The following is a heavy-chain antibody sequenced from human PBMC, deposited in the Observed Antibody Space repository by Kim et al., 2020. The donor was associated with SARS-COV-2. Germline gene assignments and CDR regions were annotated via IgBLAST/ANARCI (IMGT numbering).Heavy chain of an antibody. V-gene: IGHV6-1*01. Sequence: SQTLSLTCAISGDSVSSNSAAWTWIRQSPSRGLEWLGRTYYRSKWYHDYAVSVRSRITINPDTSKNQVSLQLNSVTPEDTAVYYCARYDWSDSAGGSRTRSFDYWGQGTLVTVSS. J-gene: IGHJ4*02. CDR3: ARYDWSDSAGGSRTRSFDY. CDR1: GDSVSSNSAA. CDR2: TYYRSKWYH. D-gene: IGHD1-20*01.